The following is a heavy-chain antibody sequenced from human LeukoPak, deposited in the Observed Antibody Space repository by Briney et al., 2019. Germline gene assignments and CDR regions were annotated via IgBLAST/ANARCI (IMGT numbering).Heavy chain of an antibody. CDR3: ARVYYYYYYMDV. Sequence: PGGSLRLSCAASGFTFSSYSMSWVRQAPGKGLECVSYISSSGSTMYYADSVKGRFTISRDDAKNSLYLQMNSLRAEDTAVYYCARVYYYYYYMDVWGKGTTVTVSS. CDR2: ISSSGSTM. V-gene: IGHV3-48*04. J-gene: IGHJ6*03. CDR1: GFTFSSYS.